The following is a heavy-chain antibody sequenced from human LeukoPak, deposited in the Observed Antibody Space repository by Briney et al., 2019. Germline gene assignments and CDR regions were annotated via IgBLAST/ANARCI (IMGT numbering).Heavy chain of an antibody. CDR3: ASRSGHDSSGYREAFDI. CDR2: ISGSGGST. J-gene: IGHJ3*02. CDR1: GFTFSSYA. D-gene: IGHD3-22*01. V-gene: IGHV3-23*01. Sequence: GGSLRLSCAASGFTFSSYAMSWVRQAPGKGLEWVSAISGSGGSTYYADSVKGRFTISRDNSKSTLYLQMNSLRAEDTAVYYCASRSGHDSSGYREAFDIWGQGTMVTVSS.